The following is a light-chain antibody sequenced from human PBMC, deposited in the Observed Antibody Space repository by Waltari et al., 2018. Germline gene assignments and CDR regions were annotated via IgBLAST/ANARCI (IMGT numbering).Light chain of an antibody. CDR2: GKN. CDR3: HSRDSNGDVL. CDR1: SLRTYD. J-gene: IGLJ2*01. V-gene: IGLV3-19*01. Sequence: SSELTQDPAVSVALGQTVRITCQGDSLRTYDVSWFQQKAGQAPTRVIYGKNNRPSGIPDRFSASTSGSRASLTIIGAQAEDEADYYCHSRDSNGDVLIGGGTKVTVV.